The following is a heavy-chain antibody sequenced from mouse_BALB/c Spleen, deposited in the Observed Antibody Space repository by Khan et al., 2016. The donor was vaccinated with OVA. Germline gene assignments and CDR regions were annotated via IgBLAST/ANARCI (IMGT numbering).Heavy chain of an antibody. Sequence: VQLKESGPGLVKPSQTVSLTCTVTGISITSGNYSWSWIRQFPGNKLEWIGNIYYSGTVTYNPSLTSRTTITRDTSKNQFFLEMNSLTAEDTATYYCARDYGSLYWFFDVWGAGTTVTVAS. CDR2: IYYSGTV. CDR1: GISITSGNYS. D-gene: IGHD1-1*01. V-gene: IGHV3-5*02. J-gene: IGHJ1*01. CDR3: ARDYGSLYWFFDV.